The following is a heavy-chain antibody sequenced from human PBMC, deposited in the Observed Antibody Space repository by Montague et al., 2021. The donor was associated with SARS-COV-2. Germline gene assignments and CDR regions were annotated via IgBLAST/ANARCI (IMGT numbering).Heavy chain of an antibody. CDR2: INHSGST. CDR3: ARGGGYSYGALDY. J-gene: IGHJ4*02. Sequence: SETLSLTCVVYSGSFSGYYWSWIRQPPGKGLEWIGEINHSGSTNYNPSLKSRVTISVDTSKKQFSLRLNSVTAADTAVYYCARGGGYSYGALDYRGQGTLVTVSS. V-gene: IGHV4-34*01. D-gene: IGHD5-18*01. CDR1: SGSFSGYY.